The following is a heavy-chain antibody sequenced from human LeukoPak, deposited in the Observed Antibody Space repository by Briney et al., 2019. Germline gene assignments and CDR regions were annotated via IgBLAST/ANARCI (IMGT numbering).Heavy chain of an antibody. V-gene: IGHV4-34*01. CDR3: ARGEFATIFGVVIENYYYGMDV. CDR2: INHSGST. Sequence: SETLSLTCAVYGGSFSGYYWSWIRQPPGKGLEWIGEINHSGSTNYNPSLKSRITISVDTSKNQFSLKLSSVTAADTAVYYCARGEFATIFGVVIENYYYGMDVWGQGTTVTVSS. D-gene: IGHD3-3*01. J-gene: IGHJ6*02. CDR1: GGSFSGYY.